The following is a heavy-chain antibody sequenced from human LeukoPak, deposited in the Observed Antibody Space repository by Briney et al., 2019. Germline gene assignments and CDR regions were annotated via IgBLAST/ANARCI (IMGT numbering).Heavy chain of an antibody. D-gene: IGHD3-10*01. CDR3: ARTLSGSFYSDY. CDR2: IYTSATT. J-gene: IGHJ4*02. V-gene: IGHV4-59*01. CDR1: GGSISTYL. Sequence: PSETLSLTCTVSGGSISTYLWSWIRQPPGKGLEWIGYIYTSATTNYNRSLKSRVTISVDRSKNQFSLKLSSVTAADTAVYYCARTLSGSFYSDYWGQGTLVTVSS.